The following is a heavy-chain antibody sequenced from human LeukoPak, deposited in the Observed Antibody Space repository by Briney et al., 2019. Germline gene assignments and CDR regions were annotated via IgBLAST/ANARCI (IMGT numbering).Heavy chain of an antibody. Sequence: GGSLRLSCAASGFTFSSYGMHWVRQAPGKGLEWVAVISYDGSNKYYADSVKGRFTISRDNSKNTLYLQMNSLRAEDTAVYYCAKDAASLLTGWGQGTLVTVSS. CDR2: ISYDGSNK. V-gene: IGHV3-30*18. D-gene: IGHD3-9*01. J-gene: IGHJ4*02. CDR1: GFTFSSYG. CDR3: AKDAASLLTG.